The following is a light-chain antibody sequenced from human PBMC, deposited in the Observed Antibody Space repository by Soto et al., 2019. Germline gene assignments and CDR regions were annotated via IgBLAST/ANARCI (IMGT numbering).Light chain of an antibody. J-gene: IGKJ1*01. Sequence: EIVMTQSPATLSVSPGERATLSCRASQSVSSNLAWYQQKPGQAPRLIIYGASTRATGIPARFSGSVSGTEFTLTISSLQSEDFAVYYCQQYSNWPPWTFGEGTKVEIK. CDR2: GAS. CDR1: QSVSSN. CDR3: QQYSNWPPWT. V-gene: IGKV3-15*01.